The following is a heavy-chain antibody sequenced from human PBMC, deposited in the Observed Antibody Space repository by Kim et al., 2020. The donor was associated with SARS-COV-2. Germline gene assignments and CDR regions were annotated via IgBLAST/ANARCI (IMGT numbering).Heavy chain of an antibody. J-gene: IGHJ4*02. Sequence: GGSLRLSCAASRFTFSSYGMHWVRQSPGKGLEWVAAISYDGNNKYYIDSVKGRFTISRDNSRNTLYLQMSSLRVEDGGVYYCAKDINIERISVSDLNYWGQGTRVTVSS. V-gene: IGHV3-30*18. CDR2: ISYDGNNK. CDR3: AKDINIERISVSDLNY. CDR1: RFTFSSYG. D-gene: IGHD6-19*01.